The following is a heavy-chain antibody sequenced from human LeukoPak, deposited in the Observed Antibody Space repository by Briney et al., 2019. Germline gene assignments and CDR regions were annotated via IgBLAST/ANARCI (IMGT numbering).Heavy chain of an antibody. Sequence: SGFTXXXYGMHWVRQAPGKGLEWVAFIRYDGSNKYYADSVKGRFTISRDNSKNTLYLQMNRLRAEDTAVYYXXKEGGTSRFDYWGQGTLVTVSS. J-gene: IGHJ4*02. CDR1: GFTXXXYG. D-gene: IGHD3/OR15-3a*01. V-gene: IGHV3-30*02. CDR3: XKEGGTSRFDY. CDR2: IRYDGSNK.